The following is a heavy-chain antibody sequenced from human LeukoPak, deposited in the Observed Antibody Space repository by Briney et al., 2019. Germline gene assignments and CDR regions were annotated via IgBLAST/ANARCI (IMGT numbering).Heavy chain of an antibody. D-gene: IGHD3-3*01. V-gene: IGHV4-59*01. CDR1: GDSITNYY. CDR2: VYDTGST. Sequence: PSETLSLTCTVSGDSITNYYWSWIRQSPGKRLQWIGYVYDTGSTNYNPSLKSRVSISIDKSKNQFSLKLRSVTAADTAVYYCARATYYDFWSGWRDWGQGTLVTVSS. J-gene: IGHJ4*02. CDR3: ARATYYDFWSGWRD.